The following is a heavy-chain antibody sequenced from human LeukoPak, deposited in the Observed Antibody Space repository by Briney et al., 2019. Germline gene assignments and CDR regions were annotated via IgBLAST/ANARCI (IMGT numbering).Heavy chain of an antibody. D-gene: IGHD6-6*01. V-gene: IGHV1-2*02. CDR2: INPNSGGT. J-gene: IGHJ4*02. Sequence: ASVKVSCKTSRYTFSGYYMHWVRQAPGQGLEWMGWINPNSGGTNYAQKFQDRVTMTRDTSISTAYMELSRLRSDDTAVYYCARDSNEYGSSSGLHYWGQGSLVTVSS. CDR1: RYTFSGYY. CDR3: ARDSNEYGSSSGLHY.